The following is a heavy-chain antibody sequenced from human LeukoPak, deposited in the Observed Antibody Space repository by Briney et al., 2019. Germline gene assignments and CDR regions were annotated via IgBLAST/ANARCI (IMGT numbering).Heavy chain of an antibody. V-gene: IGHV3-30-3*01. J-gene: IGHJ4*02. CDR3: ASDRAYCSGGSCYSGLDY. D-gene: IGHD2-15*01. CDR1: GFTFSSYG. Sequence: GGSLRLSCAASGFTFSSYGMHWVRQAPGKGPEWVAVISYDGSNKYYADSVRGRFTISRDNSKNTLHLQMNSLRAEDTAVYYCASDRAYCSGGSCYSGLDYWGQGTLVTVSS. CDR2: ISYDGSNK.